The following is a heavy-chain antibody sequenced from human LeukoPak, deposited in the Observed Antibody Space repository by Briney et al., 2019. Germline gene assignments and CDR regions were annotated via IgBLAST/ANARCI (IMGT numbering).Heavy chain of an antibody. CDR1: GGSISSSSYY. CDR2: IYYSGST. Sequence: PSETLSLTCTVSGGSISSSSYYWGWIRQPPGKGLEWIGSIYYSGSTYYNPSLKSRVTISVDTSKNQFSLKLSAVTAADTAVYYCARHLSRDGYNLKSDYFDYWGQGTLVTVSS. V-gene: IGHV4-39*01. D-gene: IGHD5-24*01. J-gene: IGHJ4*02. CDR3: ARHLSRDGYNLKSDYFDY.